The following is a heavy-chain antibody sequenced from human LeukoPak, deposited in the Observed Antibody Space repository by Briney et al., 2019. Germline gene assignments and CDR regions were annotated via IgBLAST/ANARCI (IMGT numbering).Heavy chain of an antibody. Sequence: GGSLRLSCAASGFILSPYSMHWVRQAPGKGLEWVAVISFDGTIKYYGDSVNGRFTISRDNAKNTLYLQMNSLRGEDTAVYYCARDMLFGESVYNWFDPWGQGTLVTVSS. D-gene: IGHD3/OR15-3a*01. V-gene: IGHV3-30-3*01. CDR3: ARDMLFGESVYNWFDP. CDR1: GFILSPYS. CDR2: ISFDGTIK. J-gene: IGHJ5*02.